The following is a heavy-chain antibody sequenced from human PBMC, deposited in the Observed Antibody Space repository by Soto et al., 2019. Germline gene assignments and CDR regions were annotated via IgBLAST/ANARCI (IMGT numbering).Heavy chain of an antibody. CDR1: GDSVSSNSAA. CDR3: ARATPLLGSCYYTHYYYGMDV. V-gene: IGHV6-1*01. J-gene: IGHJ6*02. Sequence: SQTLSLTCAISGDSVSSNSAAWNWIRQSPSRGLEWLGRTYYRSKWYNDYAVSVKSRITINPDTSKNQFSLQLNSATPEDTAVYYCARATPLLGSCYYTHYYYGMDVWGQGTTVTVSS. D-gene: IGHD3-3*01. CDR2: TYYRSKWYN.